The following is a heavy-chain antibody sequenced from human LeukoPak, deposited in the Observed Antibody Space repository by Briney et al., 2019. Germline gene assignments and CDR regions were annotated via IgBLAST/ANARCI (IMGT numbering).Heavy chain of an antibody. CDR3: ARKDFDY. CDR1: GLTFSTSG. Sequence: GGSLRLSCTASGLTFSTSGFNWVRQAPGKGLEYVSAISSNGGSTYYANSVKGRFTISRDNSKNTLYLQMGSLRAEDMAVYYCARKDFDYWGQGTLVTVSS. J-gene: IGHJ4*02. CDR2: ISSNGGST. V-gene: IGHV3-64*01.